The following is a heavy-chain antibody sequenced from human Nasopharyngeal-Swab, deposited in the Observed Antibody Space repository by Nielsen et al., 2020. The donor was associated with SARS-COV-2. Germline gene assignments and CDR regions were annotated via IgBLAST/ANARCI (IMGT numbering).Heavy chain of an antibody. Sequence: ESLNPPRKGSGYSFTSYWISLVRQMPGKGLEWMGRIDPSDSYTNYIPSFQGHVTISADKSISTAYLQWSSLKASDTAMYYCASTKPAADVEYYYYYYMDVWGKGTTVTVSS. V-gene: IGHV5-10-1*01. J-gene: IGHJ6*03. CDR1: GYSFTSYW. D-gene: IGHD2-2*01. CDR2: IDPSDSYT. CDR3: ASTKPAADVEYYYYYYMDV.